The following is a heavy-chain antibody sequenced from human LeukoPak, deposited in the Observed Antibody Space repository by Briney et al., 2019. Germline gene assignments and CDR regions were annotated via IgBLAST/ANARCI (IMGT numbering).Heavy chain of an antibody. CDR3: ARGMERYDYVWGSYPRGGNFDY. Sequence: ASVKVSCKAPGYTFTGYYMHWVRQAPGQGLEWMGWINPNSGGTNYAQKFQGRVTMTRDTSISTVYMELSRLRSDDTAVYYCARGMERYDYVWGSYPRGGNFDYWGQGTLVTVSS. J-gene: IGHJ4*02. V-gene: IGHV1-2*02. D-gene: IGHD3-16*02. CDR2: INPNSGGT. CDR1: GYTFTGYY.